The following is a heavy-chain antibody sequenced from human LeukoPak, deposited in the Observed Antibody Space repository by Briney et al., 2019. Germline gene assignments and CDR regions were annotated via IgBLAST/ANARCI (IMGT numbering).Heavy chain of an antibody. Sequence: GGSLRLSCVVSGFTSRNSVMSWVRQPPGKGLEWVSSSDTDGDTQYADSVKGLFTISRDNSKNTVFLHMNNLRAEDTAVYYCARVRTSYYDSSGHSDAFDVWGQGTMVTVSS. CDR2: SDTDGDT. CDR3: ARVRTSYYDSSGHSDAFDV. V-gene: IGHV3-23*01. D-gene: IGHD3-22*01. J-gene: IGHJ3*01. CDR1: GFTSRNSV.